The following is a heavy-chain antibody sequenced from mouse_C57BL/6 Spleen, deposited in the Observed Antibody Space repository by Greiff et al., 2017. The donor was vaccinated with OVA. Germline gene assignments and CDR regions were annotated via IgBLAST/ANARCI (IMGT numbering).Heavy chain of an antibody. CDR1: GYAFSSSW. V-gene: IGHV1-82*01. J-gene: IGHJ3*01. Sequence: VQLQQSGPELVKPGASVKISCKASGYAFSSSWMNWVKQRPGKGLEWIGRIYPGDGDTNYNGKFKGKATLTADKSSSTASMQLSSLTSEDSAVYFSGKEVLLREFAYWGQGTLVTVSA. D-gene: IGHD1-1*01. CDR2: IYPGDGDT. CDR3: GKEVLLREFAY.